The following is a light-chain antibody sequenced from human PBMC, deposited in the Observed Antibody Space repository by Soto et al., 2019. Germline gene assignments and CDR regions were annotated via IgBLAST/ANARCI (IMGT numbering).Light chain of an antibody. CDR2: GAT. CDR3: QQYGSPPCT. V-gene: IGKV3-20*01. Sequence: DIVLTQSPGTLSLSPGERATLSCRASQSVTSNSLAWYQQKPGQPPRLLIYGATSVATGIPARFSGSGSGTDVTLTISRMEPEDFAVYYCQQYGSPPCTFGQGTKVEIK. J-gene: IGKJ1*01. CDR1: QSVTSNS.